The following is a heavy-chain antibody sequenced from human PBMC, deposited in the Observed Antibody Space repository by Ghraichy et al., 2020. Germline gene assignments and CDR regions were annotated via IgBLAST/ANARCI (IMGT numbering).Heavy chain of an antibody. D-gene: IGHD6-19*01. J-gene: IGHJ4*02. Sequence: GGSLRLSCAASGFAFGYYAMSWVRQAPGQGLEWVSSIGGSDGSTYYADSVKGRFTISRDTSKNTLFLQMNSLKAEDTAVYYCAKDGSGSGWPESDYWGQGTLVTVSS. CDR2: IGGSDGST. CDR3: AKDGSGSGWPESDY. V-gene: IGHV3-23*01. CDR1: GFAFGYYA.